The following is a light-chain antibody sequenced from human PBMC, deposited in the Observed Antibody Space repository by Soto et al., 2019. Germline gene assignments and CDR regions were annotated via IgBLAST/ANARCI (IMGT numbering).Light chain of an antibody. CDR3: QQYGNSLRT. CDR1: QSVSSSY. CDR2: GAS. J-gene: IGKJ1*01. Sequence: DIVLTQSPGTLSLSPRDRATLSCRASQSVSSSYLAWYQQKPGQAPRLLIYGASSRATGIPDRFSGSGSGTDFTLTISRLEPEDFAMYYCQQYGNSLRTFGQGTKVEIK. V-gene: IGKV3-20*01.